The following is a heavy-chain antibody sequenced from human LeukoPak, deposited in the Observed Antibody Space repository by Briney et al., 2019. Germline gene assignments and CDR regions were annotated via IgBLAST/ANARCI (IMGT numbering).Heavy chain of an antibody. Sequence: SETLSLTCSVSGGSITTSSSYWGWIRQPPGQGLEYIGSIYSSGSTYYNPSLKSRVTISVDTSKNQFSLKLSSVTAADTAVYYCARHVKSGYYDSSGYYLEDYWGQGTLVTVSS. CDR2: IYSSGST. V-gene: IGHV4-39*01. D-gene: IGHD3-22*01. J-gene: IGHJ4*02. CDR3: ARHVKSGYYDSSGYYLEDY. CDR1: GGSITTSSSY.